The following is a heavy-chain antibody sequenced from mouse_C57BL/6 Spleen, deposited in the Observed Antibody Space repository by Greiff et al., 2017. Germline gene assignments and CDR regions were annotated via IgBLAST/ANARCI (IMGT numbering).Heavy chain of an antibody. Sequence: QVQLQQPGAELVMPGASVKLSCKASGYTFTSYWMHWVKRRPGQGLEWIGEIDPSDSYTNYNQKFKGKSTLTVDKSSSTAYMQLSSLTSEDSAVYYCARYVFDVWGTGTTVTVSS. CDR2: IDPSDSYT. CDR3: ARYVFDV. V-gene: IGHV1-69*01. J-gene: IGHJ1*03. CDR1: GYTFTSYW.